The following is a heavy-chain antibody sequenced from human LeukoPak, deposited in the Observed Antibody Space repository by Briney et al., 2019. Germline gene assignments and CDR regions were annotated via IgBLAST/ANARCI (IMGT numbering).Heavy chain of an antibody. D-gene: IGHD6-19*01. J-gene: IGHJ4*02. CDR1: GFTFSSYA. V-gene: IGHV3-23*01. Sequence: GGSLKLSCAASGFTFSSYAMSWVRQAPGKGLEWVSAISGSGGSTYYADSVRGRFTISRDNSKNTPYLQMNSLRAEDTAVYYCAGRWLDYFDYWGQGTLVSVSS. CDR2: ISGSGGST. CDR3: AGRWLDYFDY.